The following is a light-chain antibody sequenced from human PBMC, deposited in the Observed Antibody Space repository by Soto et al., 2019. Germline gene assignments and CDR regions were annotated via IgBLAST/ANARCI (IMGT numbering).Light chain of an antibody. CDR2: DTS. Sequence: EIIMTQSPATLSVSPGDVATICCRASQGIGDTLAWYQHKPGQTPRILIYDTSTRATGVPARFIGSRSGTEFTLTINSLQSEDFAVYYCQRYNNWPLTFGGGTKVDIK. CDR3: QRYNNWPLT. J-gene: IGKJ4*01. CDR1: QGIGDT. V-gene: IGKV3-15*01.